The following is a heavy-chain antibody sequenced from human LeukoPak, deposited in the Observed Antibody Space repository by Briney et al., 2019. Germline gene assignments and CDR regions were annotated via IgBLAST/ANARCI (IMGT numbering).Heavy chain of an antibody. CDR1: GFTFSRHS. D-gene: IGHD1-26*01. V-gene: IGHV3-23*01. Sequence: GGSLRLSCAATGFTFSRHSMSWVRQAPGKGLEWVSGVSGTGGNTYYAGSVMGRFTISRDNSKSTLYLQMNSLRDEDTAVYYCARVGGATAVTMYFEYWGQGTLVTVTS. J-gene: IGHJ4*02. CDR3: ARVGGATAVTMYFEY. CDR2: VSGTGGNT.